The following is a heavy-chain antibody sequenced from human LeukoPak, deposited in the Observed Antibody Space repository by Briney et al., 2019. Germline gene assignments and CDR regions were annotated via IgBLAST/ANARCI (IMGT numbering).Heavy chain of an antibody. CDR3: AKVWRGNYYDY. CDR2: ISDTGDSA. Sequence: GGSLRLSCAASGFTFSNYGMAWVRQAPGKGLEWVSGISDTGDSAYYADSVRGRFTISRDSSKNTLYLQMNSLQAEDTAVYYCAKVWRGNYYDYWGQGTLVTVSS. J-gene: IGHJ4*02. CDR1: GFTFSNYG. V-gene: IGHV3-23*01. D-gene: IGHD3-22*01.